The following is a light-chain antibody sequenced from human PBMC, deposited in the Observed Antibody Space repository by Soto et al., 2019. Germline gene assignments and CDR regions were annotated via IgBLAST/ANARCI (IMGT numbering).Light chain of an antibody. CDR1: RDISNY. J-gene: IGKJ4*01. CDR3: KKYDTAPLT. V-gene: IGKV1-27*01. CDR2: GAS. Sequence: DIQVTQSPSSLSASLGDRVSITCRASRDISNYLAWYQQKPGQVPRLLISGASTLHSGVPSRFSGSGSGTDFTLPITALQPKDIETNFCKKYDTAPLTSGGGTRLRS.